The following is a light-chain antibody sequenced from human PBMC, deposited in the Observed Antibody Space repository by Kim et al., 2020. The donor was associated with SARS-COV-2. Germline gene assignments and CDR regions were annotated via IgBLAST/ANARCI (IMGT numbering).Light chain of an antibody. V-gene: IGKV1-39*01. CDR1: QSISSH. Sequence: DIQMTQSPSSLSASVGDRVTIACRASQSISSHLNWYQQKPGKAPKLLIYATSNLQSAVPSRFSGSGSGTDFTLTISSLQPEDFATYYCQQGYSSPQITFGQGTRLEIK. CDR2: ATS. CDR3: QQGYSSPQIT. J-gene: IGKJ5*01.